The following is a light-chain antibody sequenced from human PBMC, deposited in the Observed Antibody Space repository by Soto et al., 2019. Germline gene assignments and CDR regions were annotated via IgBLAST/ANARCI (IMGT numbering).Light chain of an antibody. Sequence: SYELTQPPSVSVSPGQTARITCSGDALPKRYAYWFQQKSGQVPILIIYNDSKRPSGTPEKFSGSSSGTVATLTISGAQVEDEADYYCYSTDSNGNYRVFGGGTKLTVL. CDR2: NDS. CDR1: ALPKRY. V-gene: IGLV3-10*01. J-gene: IGLJ2*01. CDR3: YSTDSNGNYRV.